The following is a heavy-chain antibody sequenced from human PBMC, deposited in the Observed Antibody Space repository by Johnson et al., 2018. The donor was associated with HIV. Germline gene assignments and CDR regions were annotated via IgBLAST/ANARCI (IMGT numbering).Heavy chain of an antibody. Sequence: QVQLVESGGGVVQPGGSLRLSCAASGFTFSSYGMDWVRQVPGKGLEWVAAISYDGSSKYYPDAVKGRFTISRDNSKNTLYLQMNSLKTEDTAVYYCTAPLGRFRDLLGAFDLWGQGTMVTVYS. D-gene: IGHD3-10*01. CDR3: TAPLGRFRDLLGAFDL. V-gene: IGHV3-30*03. CDR2: ISYDGSSK. CDR1: GFTFSSYG. J-gene: IGHJ3*01.